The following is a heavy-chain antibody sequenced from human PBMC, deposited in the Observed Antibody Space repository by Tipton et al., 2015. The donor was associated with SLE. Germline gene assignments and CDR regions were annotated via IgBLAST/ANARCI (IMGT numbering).Heavy chain of an antibody. CDR1: GGSISSHY. Sequence: TLSLTCTVSGGSISSHYWSWIRRPPGKALEWIGYINYSGSTNYNPSLKSRITMSVDTSKNQFSLKLTSVTAADTAVYYCARDLGAVSPHFDLWGRGTLVTVSS. D-gene: IGHD1-26*01. CDR2: INYSGST. V-gene: IGHV4-59*11. CDR3: ARDLGAVSPHFDL. J-gene: IGHJ2*01.